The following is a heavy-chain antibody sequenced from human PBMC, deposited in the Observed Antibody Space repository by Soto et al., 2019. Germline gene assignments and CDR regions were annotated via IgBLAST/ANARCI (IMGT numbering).Heavy chain of an antibody. Sequence: EVQLLESGGGLVQPGGSLRLSCAASGFTFSSYAMSWVRQAPGKGLEWVSAISGSGGSTYYADSVKGRFTISRDNSKNTLYLQMNSLRVEDTAVYYCAKDRGSGFIRIDYWGQGTLVTVSS. D-gene: IGHD3-22*01. CDR2: ISGSGGST. CDR3: AKDRGSGFIRIDY. CDR1: GFTFSSYA. V-gene: IGHV3-23*01. J-gene: IGHJ4*02.